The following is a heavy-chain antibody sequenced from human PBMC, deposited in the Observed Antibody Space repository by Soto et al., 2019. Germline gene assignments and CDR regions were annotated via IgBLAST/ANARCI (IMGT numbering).Heavy chain of an antibody. J-gene: IGHJ4*02. CDR2: FSSSSSYI. Sequence: EVQLVESGGGLVKPGGSLGFSCGASGFTFSSYRMNWFRQSPGKGLDWVPSFSSSSSYIYYADSVKGRYTISRDNAKNSLYLQMNSLRAEDTAVYYCARDSSSDYWGQGTLVTVSS. CDR1: GFTFSSYR. V-gene: IGHV3-21*01. D-gene: IGHD2-2*01. CDR3: ARDSSSDY.